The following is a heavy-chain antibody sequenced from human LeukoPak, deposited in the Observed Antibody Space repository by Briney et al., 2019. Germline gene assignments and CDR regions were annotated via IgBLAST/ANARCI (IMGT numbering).Heavy chain of an antibody. J-gene: IGHJ4*02. V-gene: IGHV4-31*03. Sequence: SETLSLTCSVSGGSISSSSYYWGWIRQHPGKGLEWIGYIYYSGSTYYNPSLKSRVTISVDTSKNQFSLKLSSVTAADTAVYYCARDHPLRPPDYWGQGTLVTVSS. D-gene: IGHD4-17*01. CDR2: IYYSGST. CDR1: GGSISSSSYY. CDR3: ARDHPLRPPDY.